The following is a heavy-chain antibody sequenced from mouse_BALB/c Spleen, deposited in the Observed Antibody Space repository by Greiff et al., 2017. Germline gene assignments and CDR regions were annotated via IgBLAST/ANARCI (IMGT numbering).Heavy chain of an antibody. CDR1: GFTFTDYY. V-gene: IGHV7-3*02. CDR3: ARDPLYGNPYYYAMDY. D-gene: IGHD2-1*01. J-gene: IGHJ4*01. Sequence: EVKVVESGGGLVQPGGSLRLSCATSGFTFTDYYMSWVRQPPGKALEWLGFIRNKANGYTTEYSASVKGRFTISRDNSQSILYLQMNTLRAEDSATYYCARDPLYGNPYYYAMDYWGQGTSVTVSS. CDR2: IRNKANGYTT.